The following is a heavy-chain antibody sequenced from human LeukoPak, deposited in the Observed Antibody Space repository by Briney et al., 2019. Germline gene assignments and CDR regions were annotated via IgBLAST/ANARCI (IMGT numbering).Heavy chain of an antibody. Sequence: PSETLSLTCTVSGGSMSSYYWSWIRQPPGKGLEWIGYIYYSGSTNYNPSLKSRATISVDTSKNQFSLKLSSVTAADTAVYYCARSGYSYGLVDYWGEGTLVTASS. J-gene: IGHJ4*02. CDR2: IYYSGST. CDR1: GGSMSSYY. CDR3: ARSGYSYGLVDY. V-gene: IGHV4-59*08. D-gene: IGHD5-18*01.